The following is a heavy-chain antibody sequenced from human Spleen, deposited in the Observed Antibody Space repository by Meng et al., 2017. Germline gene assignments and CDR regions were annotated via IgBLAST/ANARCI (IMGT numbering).Heavy chain of an antibody. CDR2: ISSSSVYI. V-gene: IGHV3-21*01. CDR1: GYRFTGVY. D-gene: IGHD1-26*01. CDR3: ARVRGSYQRDALDI. Sequence: SCKASGYRFTGVYMHWVRQAPGKGLEWVSSISSSSVYIHYADSLQGRFTISRDNAKNSLSLQMNSLRAEDTAVYYCARVRGSYQRDALDIWGQGTVVTVSS. J-gene: IGHJ3*02.